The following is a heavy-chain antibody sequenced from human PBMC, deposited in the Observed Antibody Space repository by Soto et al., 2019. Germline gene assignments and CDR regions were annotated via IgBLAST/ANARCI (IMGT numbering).Heavy chain of an antibody. Sequence: QVQLQQWGAGLLKPSETLSLTCAVYGGSFSGYYWSWIRQPPGKGLEWIGEINHSGSTNYNPSLKSRVTISVDTSKNQFSLKLSSVTAADTAVYYCARMDYLTDFDYWGQGTLVTVSS. CDR2: INHSGST. J-gene: IGHJ4*02. V-gene: IGHV4-34*01. CDR3: ARMDYLTDFDY. D-gene: IGHD3-9*01. CDR1: GGSFSGYY.